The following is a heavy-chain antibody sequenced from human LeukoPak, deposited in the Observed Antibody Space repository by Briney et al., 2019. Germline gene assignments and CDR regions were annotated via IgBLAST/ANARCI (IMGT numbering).Heavy chain of an antibody. CDR1: GYTFTGYY. V-gene: IGHV1-2*06. CDR3: ARACSGGSCYSDNWLDP. J-gene: IGHJ5*02. Sequence: ASVKVSCKASGYTFTGYYLHWVRQAPGQGLEWMGRITPDSGGTNYAQKFQGRVTMTRDTSISTAYMELNRLTSDDTAVYYCARACSGGSCYSDNWLDPWGQGTLVTVSS. CDR2: ITPDSGGT. D-gene: IGHD2-15*01.